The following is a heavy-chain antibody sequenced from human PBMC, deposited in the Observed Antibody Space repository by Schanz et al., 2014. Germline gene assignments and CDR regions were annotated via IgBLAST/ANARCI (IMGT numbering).Heavy chain of an antibody. J-gene: IGHJ4*02. CDR3: AGAFDSSGYYFDY. Sequence: QVQLVQSGAEVKKPGASVKVSCKASGYTFTSDSMHWVRQAPGQGLEWMGMINPSVRGTHFAREFQGRVTVTSETSTSTVYMELSGLRSEDTAVYYCAGAFDSSGYYFDYWGQGTLVIVSS. CDR1: GYTFTSDS. CDR2: INPSVRGT. V-gene: IGHV1-46*03. D-gene: IGHD3-22*01.